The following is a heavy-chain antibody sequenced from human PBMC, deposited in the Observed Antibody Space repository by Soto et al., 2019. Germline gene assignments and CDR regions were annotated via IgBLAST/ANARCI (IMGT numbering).Heavy chain of an antibody. CDR1: GFTFSSYS. D-gene: IGHD5-12*01. J-gene: IGHJ4*02. Sequence: RGSLRLSCAASGFTFSSYSMNWVRQAPGKGLEWVSYISSSSSTIYYADSVKGRFTISRDNAKNSLYLQMNSLRAEDTAVYYCARDGYIVATIRDYYXDYWGQGTLVTVS. CDR3: ARDGYIVATIRDYYXDY. CDR2: ISSSSSTI. V-gene: IGHV3-48*01.